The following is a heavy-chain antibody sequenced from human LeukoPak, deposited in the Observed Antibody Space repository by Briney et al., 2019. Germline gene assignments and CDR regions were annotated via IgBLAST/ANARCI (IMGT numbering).Heavy chain of an antibody. J-gene: IGHJ6*03. D-gene: IGHD3-9*01. Sequence: PSETLSLTCTVSRGSITSNSYYWGWIRQPPGKGLEWIGRFYYSGSTYYNPSLKSRVTISVDTSKNQFSLKLTSVTAADTAVYYCARQYFGYYYMDVWGKGTTVTVSS. CDR3: ARQYFGYYYMDV. CDR2: FYYSGST. V-gene: IGHV4-39*01. CDR1: RGSITSNSYY.